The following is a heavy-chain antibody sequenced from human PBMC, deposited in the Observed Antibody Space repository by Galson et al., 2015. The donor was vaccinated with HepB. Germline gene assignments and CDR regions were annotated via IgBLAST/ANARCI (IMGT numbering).Heavy chain of an antibody. V-gene: IGHV3-33*01. D-gene: IGHD2-8*02. CDR3: ARGSTGWYEGGFFDF. J-gene: IGHJ4*02. Sequence: LRLSCAASGFTFSPFVMNWVRQHPGKGLEWVAVIWFDGSMEYYTESVKGRFAISRDNSKNTVFLEMNSLRPEDTAIYYCARGSTGWYEGGFFDFWGQGTLVTVPS. CDR2: IWFDGSME. CDR1: GFTFSPFV.